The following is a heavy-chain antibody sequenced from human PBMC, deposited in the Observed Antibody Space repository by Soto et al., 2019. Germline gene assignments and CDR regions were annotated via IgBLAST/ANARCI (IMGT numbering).Heavy chain of an antibody. CDR3: ARVSEDIVVVPAAMGDAYYYGMDV. V-gene: IGHV1-69*13. J-gene: IGHJ6*02. Sequence: SVKVSCKASGGTLSSYAISWVRQAPGQRLEWKGGIIPIFGTADYAQKFRGRVTITADDFTSTAYMELNSLGAEDTAVYYCARVSEDIVVVPAAMGDAYYYGMDVWGQGTTVTVSS. CDR1: GGTLSSYA. D-gene: IGHD2-2*01. CDR2: IIPIFGTA.